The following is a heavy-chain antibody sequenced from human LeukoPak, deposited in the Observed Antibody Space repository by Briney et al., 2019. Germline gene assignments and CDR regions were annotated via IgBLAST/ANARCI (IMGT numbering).Heavy chain of an antibody. D-gene: IGHD2-2*01. V-gene: IGHV6-1*01. J-gene: IGHJ6*02. CDR2: TYYRSKWYN. CDR3: ARFWRHQLYYYYGMDV. Sequence: SQTLSLICAISGDSVSSNSAAWNWIRQSPSRGLEWLGRTYYRSKWYNDYAVSVKSRITINPDTSKNQFSLQLNSVTPEDTAVYYCARFWRHQLYYYYGMDVWGQGTTVTVSS. CDR1: GDSVSSNSAA.